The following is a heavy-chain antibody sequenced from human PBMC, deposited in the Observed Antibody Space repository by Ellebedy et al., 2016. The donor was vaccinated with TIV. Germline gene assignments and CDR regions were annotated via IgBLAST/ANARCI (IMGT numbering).Heavy chain of an antibody. J-gene: IGHJ3*02. V-gene: IGHV4-61*02. D-gene: IGHD1-14*01. CDR2: LSPSGST. CDR3: ARGAPNRDAFDI. CDR1: GVSITSDTYY. Sequence: SETLSLXXSVSGVSITSDTYYWSWIRQPAGQALEYIGRLSPSGSTHLNPSLSSRVTMSQDPSKNQFSLKLTSVTAADTAVYYCARGAPNRDAFDIWGQGTKVTVSS.